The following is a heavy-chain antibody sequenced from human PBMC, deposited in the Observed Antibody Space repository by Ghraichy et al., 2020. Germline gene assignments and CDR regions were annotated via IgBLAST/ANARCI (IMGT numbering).Heavy chain of an antibody. Sequence: GESLNISCKGSGYSFTSYWIGWVRQMPGKGLEWMGIIYPGDSDTRYSPSFQGQVTISADKSISTAYLQWSSLKASDTAMYYCARHGPLYDILTGHPPKGLSYYGMDVWGQGTTVTVSS. CDR2: IYPGDSDT. CDR1: GYSFTSYW. V-gene: IGHV5-51*01. CDR3: ARHGPLYDILTGHPPKGLSYYGMDV. D-gene: IGHD3-9*01. J-gene: IGHJ6*02.